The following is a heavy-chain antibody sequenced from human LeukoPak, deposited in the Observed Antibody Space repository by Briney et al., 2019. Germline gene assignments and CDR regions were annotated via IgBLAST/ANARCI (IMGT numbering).Heavy chain of an antibody. D-gene: IGHD3-10*01. J-gene: IGHJ6*02. V-gene: IGHV4-61*01. CDR3: ARGVPSGSYGMDV. CDR2: ISYSGST. Sequence: PSGTLSLTCTVSGGSVSSGSYYWSWIRQPPGKGLEWIGYISYSGSTNYNPSLKSRVTISVDTSRNQFSLKLSSVTAADTAVYYCARGVPSGSYGMDVWGQGTTVTVS. CDR1: GGSVSSGSYY.